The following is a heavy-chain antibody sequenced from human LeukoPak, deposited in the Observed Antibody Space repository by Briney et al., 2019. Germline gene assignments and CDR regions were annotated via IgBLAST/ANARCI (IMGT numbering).Heavy chain of an antibody. J-gene: IGHJ6*02. V-gene: IGHV3-30-3*01. D-gene: IGHD4-17*01. CDR1: GFTFSSSA. CDR3: AKDLTLYGDYQGYVDV. CDR2: ISYDGSNK. Sequence: GGSLRLSCAASGFTFSSSAMHWVRQAPGKGLQWVTVISYDGSNKYYADSVKGRFTISRDNSKNTLYLQMNSLRAEDTAVYYCAKDLTLYGDYQGYVDVWGQGTTVTVSS.